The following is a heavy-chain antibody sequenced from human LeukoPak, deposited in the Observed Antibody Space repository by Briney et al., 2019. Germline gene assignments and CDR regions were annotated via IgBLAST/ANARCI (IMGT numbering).Heavy chain of an antibody. CDR2: IYYSGST. CDR1: GGSGSSGSYY. V-gene: IGHV4-61*01. J-gene: IGHJ4*02. D-gene: IGHD4-17*01. Sequence: PSETLSLTCTVSGGSGSSGSYYWSWIRQPPGKGLEWIGYIYYSGSTNYNPSLKSRVTISVDTSKNQFSLKLSSVTAADTAVYYCAREGLYGDYVWSLDYWGQGTLVTVSS. CDR3: AREGLYGDYVWSLDY.